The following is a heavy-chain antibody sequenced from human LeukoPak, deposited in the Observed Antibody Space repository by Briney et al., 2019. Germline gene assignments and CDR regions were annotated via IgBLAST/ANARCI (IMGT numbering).Heavy chain of an antibody. CDR3: AKVYGSGSYQDY. V-gene: IGHV3-23*01. CDR2: ISGSGGST. CDR1: GFTFSSYA. D-gene: IGHD3-10*01. J-gene: IGHJ4*02. Sequence: PGGSLTLSCPASGFTFSSYAMSWVRQAPGKGLEWVSAISGSGGSTYYADSVKGRFTISRDNSKNTLYLQMNSLRAEDTAVYYCAKVYGSGSYQDYWGQGTLVTVSS.